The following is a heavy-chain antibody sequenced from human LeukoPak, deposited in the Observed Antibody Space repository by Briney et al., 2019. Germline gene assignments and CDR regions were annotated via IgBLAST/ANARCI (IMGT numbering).Heavy chain of an antibody. CDR1: GFPFTNYW. Sequence: GGSLRLSCAVSGFPFTNYWMSWVRQAPGKGLEWVANIKEDGSVMYYVDSLKGRFTISRDSAQNSLYLQMNSLRGEDTALYFCARDLWGSYSTGSYLAYWGQGALVTVSS. CDR3: ARDLWGSYSTGSYLAY. CDR2: IKEDGSVM. J-gene: IGHJ4*02. V-gene: IGHV3-7*01. D-gene: IGHD6-19*01.